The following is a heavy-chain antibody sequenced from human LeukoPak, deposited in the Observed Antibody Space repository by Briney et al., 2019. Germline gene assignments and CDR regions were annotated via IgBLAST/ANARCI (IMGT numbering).Heavy chain of an antibody. J-gene: IGHJ4*02. CDR2: ISYDGSNK. V-gene: IGHV3-30*04. CDR3: ARDLRSSGYYAFDY. CDR1: GFTFSSYA. Sequence: GGSLRLSCAASGFTFSSYAMHWVRQAPGKGLEWVTVISYDGSNKYYADSVKGRFTISRDNSKNTLYLQMNSLRAEDTAVYYCARDLRSSGYYAFDYWGQGTLVTVSS. D-gene: IGHD3-22*01.